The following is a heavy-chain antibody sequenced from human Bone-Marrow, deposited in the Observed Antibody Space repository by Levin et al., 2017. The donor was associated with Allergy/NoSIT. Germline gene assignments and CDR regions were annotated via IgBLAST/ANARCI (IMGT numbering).Heavy chain of an antibody. CDR2: ISSSSSYI. Sequence: GGSLRLSCAASGFTFSSYSMNWVRQAPGKGLEWVSSISSSSSYIYYADSVKGRFTISRDNAKNSLYLQMNSLRAEDTAVYYCARDALRFLEWLPSYYYYGMDVWGQGTTVTVSS. CDR3: ARDALRFLEWLPSYYYYGMDV. D-gene: IGHD3-3*01. CDR1: GFTFSSYS. J-gene: IGHJ6*02. V-gene: IGHV3-21*01.